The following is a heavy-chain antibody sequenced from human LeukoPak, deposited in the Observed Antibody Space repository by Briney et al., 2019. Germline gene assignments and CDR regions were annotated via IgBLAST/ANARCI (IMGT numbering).Heavy chain of an antibody. CDR1: GFSFSIYT. V-gene: IGHV3-23*01. J-gene: IGHJ3*01. D-gene: IGHD3-10*01. CDR2: ISGGSSA. CDR3: VKDQYSGSGSYPDAFDF. Sequence: PGGSLRLSCAASGFSFSIYTMTWVRQAPGMGLQWVSVISGGSSAYYADSVKGRFTVSRDNSRNAVYLQMNSLRVEDTAVYYCVKDQYSGSGSYPDAFDFWGQGTVVTVSS.